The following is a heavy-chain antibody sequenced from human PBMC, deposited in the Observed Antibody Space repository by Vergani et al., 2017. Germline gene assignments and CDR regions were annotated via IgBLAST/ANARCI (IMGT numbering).Heavy chain of an antibody. CDR2: IIPIFGTE. CDR3: ARALGNVLGGYYYYYMDV. V-gene: IGHV1-69*01. D-gene: IGHD1-1*01. J-gene: IGHJ6*03. CDR1: GGTFSSYA. Sequence: QVQLVQSGAEVKKPGSSVKVSCKASGGTFSSYAISWVRQAPGQGLEWMGGIIPIFGTENYAQKFQGRVTITADESTSTAYMELSSLRSEDTAVYYCARALGNVLGGYYYYYMDVWGKGTTVTVSS.